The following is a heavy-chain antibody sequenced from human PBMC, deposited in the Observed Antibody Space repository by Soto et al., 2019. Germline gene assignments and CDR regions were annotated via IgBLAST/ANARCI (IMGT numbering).Heavy chain of an antibody. Sequence: GGSLRLSCAASGFTFSSYAMSWVRQAPGKGLEWVSAISGSGGSTYYADSVKGRFTISRDNSKNTLYLQMNSLRAEDTAVYYCAKGDLGYCSGGSCYSFDYWGQGTLVTVSS. J-gene: IGHJ4*02. V-gene: IGHV3-23*01. D-gene: IGHD2-15*01. CDR2: ISGSGGST. CDR3: AKGDLGYCSGGSCYSFDY. CDR1: GFTFSSYA.